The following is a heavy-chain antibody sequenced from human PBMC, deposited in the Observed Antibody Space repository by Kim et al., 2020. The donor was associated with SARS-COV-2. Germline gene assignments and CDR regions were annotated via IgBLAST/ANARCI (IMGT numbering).Heavy chain of an antibody. J-gene: IGHJ5*02. Sequence: ASVKVSCKASGYTFTGYYMHWVRQAPGQGLEWMGWINPNSGGTNYAQKFQGRVTMTRDTSISTAYMELSRLRSDDTAVYYCARDSLFQLDMITFGGVIVMGRAFDPWGQGTLVTVSS. V-gene: IGHV1-2*02. CDR1: GYTFTGYY. CDR3: ARDSLFQLDMITFGGVIVMGRAFDP. CDR2: INPNSGGT. D-gene: IGHD3-16*02.